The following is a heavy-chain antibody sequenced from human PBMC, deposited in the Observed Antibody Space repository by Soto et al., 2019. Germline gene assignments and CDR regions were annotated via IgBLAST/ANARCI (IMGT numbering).Heavy chain of an antibody. CDR2: INPNSGGT. V-gene: IGHV1-2*04. J-gene: IGHJ6*02. CDR3: ARYYGDYDDDYYCMDV. Sequence: QVQLVQSGAEVKKPGASVKVSCKASGYTFTGYYMHWVRQAPGQGLEWMGWINPNSGGTNYAQKFQGWVTMTRDTSISTAYMELSRLRSDDTAVYYCARYYGDYDDDYYCMDVWGQGTTVTVSS. D-gene: IGHD4-17*01. CDR1: GYTFTGYY.